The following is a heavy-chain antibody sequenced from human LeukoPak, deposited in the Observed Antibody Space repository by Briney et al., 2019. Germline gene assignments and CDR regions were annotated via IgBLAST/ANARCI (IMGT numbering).Heavy chain of an antibody. D-gene: IGHD2-2*01. V-gene: IGHV3-30*04. CDR2: ISYDGNTK. CDR3: ARKYCSFNSCPRGSSEFDS. CDR1: GFTFNDYA. Sequence: GALRLSCAASGFTFNDYAMHWVRQGPGKGLQWVTVISYDGNTKFYTDSVKGRFTISRDNSKNVLYLQMNSLRDEDTAVYYCARKYCSFNSCPRGSSEFDSWGQGTLVTVSS. J-gene: IGHJ4*02.